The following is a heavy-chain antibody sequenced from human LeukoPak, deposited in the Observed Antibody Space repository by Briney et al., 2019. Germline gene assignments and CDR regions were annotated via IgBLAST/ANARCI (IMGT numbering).Heavy chain of an antibody. J-gene: IGHJ4*02. CDR1: GFKFDDYG. CDR2: ISWNSGNT. Sequence: GGSLRLSCAASGFKFDDYGMSWVRQAPGKGLERVSGISWNSGNTGYADSVKGRFTISRDNAKNSLFLQVNSLRADDTAFYYCAREGIYCVNGVCYLDYWGQGTLVTVSS. CDR3: AREGIYCVNGVCYLDY. V-gene: IGHV3-20*04. D-gene: IGHD2-8*01.